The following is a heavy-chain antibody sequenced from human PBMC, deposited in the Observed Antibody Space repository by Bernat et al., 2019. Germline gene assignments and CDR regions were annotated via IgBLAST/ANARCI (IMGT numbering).Heavy chain of an antibody. CDR3: ASGVITFGGVIVDDYYYYGMDV. CDR2: IIPIFGTA. Sequence: QVQLVQSGAEVKKPGSSVKVSCKASGGTFSSYAISWVRQAPGQGLEWMGGIIPIFGTANYAQKFQGRVTITADKSTSTAYMELSSLRSEDTDVYYCASGVITFGGVIVDDYYYYGMDVWGQGTTVTVSS. V-gene: IGHV1-69*06. CDR1: GGTFSSYA. J-gene: IGHJ6*02. D-gene: IGHD3-16*02.